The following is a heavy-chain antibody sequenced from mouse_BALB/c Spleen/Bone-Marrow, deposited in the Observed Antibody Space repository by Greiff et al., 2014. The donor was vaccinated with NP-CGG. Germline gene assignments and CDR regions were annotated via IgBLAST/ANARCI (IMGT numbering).Heavy chain of an antibody. CDR3: ATSYYYAGSRGNS. V-gene: IGHV1S16*01. Sequence: VQLQQSGDELVKPGASVKLSCKASGYTFTSYWMHWVKLRPGQGFEWIGEINPSNGGANYNERFKRKATLTVDKSSSTAYMQLSSLTSEDSAVYYCATSYYYAGSRGNSWGQGTTLTVSS. J-gene: IGHJ2*01. D-gene: IGHD1-1*01. CDR1: GYTFTSYW. CDR2: INPSNGGA.